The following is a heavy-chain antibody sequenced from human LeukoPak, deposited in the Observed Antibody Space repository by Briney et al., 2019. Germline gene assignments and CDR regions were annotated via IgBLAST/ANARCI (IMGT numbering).Heavy chain of an antibody. CDR2: IYTSGST. CDR3: AREPASGYSYGTGWFDP. J-gene: IGHJ5*02. D-gene: IGHD5-18*01. CDR1: GGSISSYY. V-gene: IGHV4-4*07. Sequence: PSETLSLTCTVSGGSISSYYWSWIRQPAGKGLEWIGRIYTSGSTNYNPSLKSRVTMSVGTSKNQFSLKLSSVTAADTAVYYCAREPASGYSYGTGWFDPWGQGTLVTVSS.